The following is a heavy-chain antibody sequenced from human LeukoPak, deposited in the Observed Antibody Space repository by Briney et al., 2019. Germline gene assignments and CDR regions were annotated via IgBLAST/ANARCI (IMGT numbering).Heavy chain of an antibody. Sequence: SETLSLTCTVSGGSISSYYWSWIRQPPGKGLEWIGYIYYSGSTNYNPSLKSRVTISVDTSKNQFSLKLSSVTAADTAVYYCARHLQWLAPFDYWGQGTLVTVSS. CDR3: ARHLQWLAPFDY. V-gene: IGHV4-59*01. CDR1: GGSISSYY. J-gene: IGHJ4*02. CDR2: IYYSGST. D-gene: IGHD6-19*01.